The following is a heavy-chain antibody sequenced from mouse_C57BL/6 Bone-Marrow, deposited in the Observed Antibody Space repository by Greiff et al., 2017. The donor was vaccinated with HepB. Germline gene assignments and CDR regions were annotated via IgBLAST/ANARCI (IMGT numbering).Heavy chain of an antibody. CDR3: ARELDYAMDY. V-gene: IGHV3-1*01. CDR1: GYSITSGYD. Sequence: EVQLVESGPGMVKPSQSLSLTCTVSGYSITSGYDWHWIRHFPGNKLEWMGYISYSGSTNYNPSLKSRIAITHDTSKNHFFLKLNSVTTKDTATYYCARELDYAMDYWGQGTSVTVSS. J-gene: IGHJ4*01. CDR2: ISYSGST.